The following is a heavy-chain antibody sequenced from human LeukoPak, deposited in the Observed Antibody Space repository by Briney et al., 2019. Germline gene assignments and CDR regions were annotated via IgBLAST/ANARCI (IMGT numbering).Heavy chain of an antibody. D-gene: IGHD3-22*01. J-gene: IGHJ4*02. Sequence: GGSMSLSSAASAFTSTSYGMHWVRQAPGKGLEWVAFIRYVGSNKYYADSVKGRFTISRDNSKNTLYLQMNSLRAEDTAVYYCAKDLQRYYYDSSGYYPPYYFDYWGQGTLVTVSS. CDR1: AFTSTSYG. V-gene: IGHV3-30*02. CDR3: AKDLQRYYYDSSGYYPPYYFDY. CDR2: IRYVGSNK.